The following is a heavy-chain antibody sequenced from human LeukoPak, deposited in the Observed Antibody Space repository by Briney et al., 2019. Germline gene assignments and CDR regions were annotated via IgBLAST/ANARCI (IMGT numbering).Heavy chain of an antibody. CDR2: IRGSSSSSDGGAK. D-gene: IGHD2-21*01. J-gene: IGHJ4*02. CDR3: TRCQHMGTHYSSSWAH. CDR1: GFTFSTYS. V-gene: IGHV3-48*01. Sequence: SGGSLRLSCTASGFTFSTYSMNWVRQAPGRGLEWVSYIRGSSSSSDGGAKQYADSVKGRFTISRDNDKNSLYLQMNSLTAEDTAVYYCTRCQHMGTHYSSSWAHWGQGTLVTVSS.